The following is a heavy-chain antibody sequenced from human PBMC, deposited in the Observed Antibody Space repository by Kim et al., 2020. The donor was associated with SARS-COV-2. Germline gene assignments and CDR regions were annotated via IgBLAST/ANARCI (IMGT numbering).Heavy chain of an antibody. Sequence: SETLSLTCAVYGGSFSGYYWSWIRQPPGKGLEWIGEINHSGSTNYNPSLKSRVTISVDTSKNQFSLKLSSVTAADTAVYYCARGRIAAAWRHNWFDPWG. CDR1: GGSFSGYY. CDR3: ARGRIAAAWRHNWFDP. V-gene: IGHV4-34*01. CDR2: INHSGST. J-gene: IGHJ5*02. D-gene: IGHD6-13*01.